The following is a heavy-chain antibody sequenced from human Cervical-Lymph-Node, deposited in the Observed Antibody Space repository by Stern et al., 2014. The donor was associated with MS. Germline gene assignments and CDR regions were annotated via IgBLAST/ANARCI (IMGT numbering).Heavy chain of an antibody. CDR3: ARHVAYYYDSRA. V-gene: IGHV4-39*01. CDR2: IYYSGST. D-gene: IGHD3-22*01. CDR1: GGSISSSSYY. Sequence: QVQLQESGPGLVKPSETLSLTCTVSGGSISSSSYYWGWIRQPPGKGLEWIGSIYYSGSTYYNPSLKSRVTISVATAKNQLSLQLSCVTAADTAVYYCARHVAYYYDSRAWGQGTMVTVSS. J-gene: IGHJ3*01.